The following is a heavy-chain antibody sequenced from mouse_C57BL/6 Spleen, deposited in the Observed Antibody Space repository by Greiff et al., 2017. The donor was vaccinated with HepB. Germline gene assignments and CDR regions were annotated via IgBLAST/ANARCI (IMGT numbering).Heavy chain of an antibody. J-gene: IGHJ3*01. CDR2: IDPSDSET. V-gene: IGHV1-52*01. CDR3: AREGGNTWFAY. D-gene: IGHD2-1*01. Sequence: QVQLQQPGAELVRPGSSAKLSCKASGYTFTSYWMHWVKQRPIQGLEWIGNIDPSDSETHYNQKFKDKATLTVDKSSSTAYMQLSSLTSEDSAVYYCAREGGNTWFAYWGQGTLVTVSA. CDR1: GYTFTSYW.